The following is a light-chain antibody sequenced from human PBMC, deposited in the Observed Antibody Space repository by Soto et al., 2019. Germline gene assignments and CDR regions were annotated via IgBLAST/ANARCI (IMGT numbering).Light chain of an antibody. CDR1: QSVSSY. Sequence: EIVMTQSPATLSVSLGDRATLSCRASQSVSSYLAWYQQKPGQAPRLVIYGASTRATGIPDRFTGRGSGTDFTLTISRLEPEDLGVYFCQHHSRSQVLTFGGGTKVEIK. CDR3: QHHSRSQVLT. J-gene: IGKJ4*01. V-gene: IGKV3D-15*01. CDR2: GAS.